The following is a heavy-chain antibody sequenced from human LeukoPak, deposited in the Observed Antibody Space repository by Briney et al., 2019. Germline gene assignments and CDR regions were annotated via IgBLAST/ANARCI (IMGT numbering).Heavy chain of an antibody. CDR1: GGSISSGNYY. J-gene: IGHJ3*02. D-gene: IGHD7-27*01. CDR2: IYYTGST. V-gene: IGHV4-31*03. Sequence: SETLSLTCTVSGGSISSGNYYWSWIRRRPGTGLEWIGYIYYTGSTYYNPSLKSRVTISVDTSKNQFSLELNSMTAADAAVYYCAREKPSVGNDAFDIWGQGTMVTVSS. CDR3: AREKPSVGNDAFDI.